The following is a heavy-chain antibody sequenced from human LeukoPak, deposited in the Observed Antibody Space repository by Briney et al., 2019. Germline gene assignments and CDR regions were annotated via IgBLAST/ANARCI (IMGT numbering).Heavy chain of an antibody. CDR2: IFYSGST. V-gene: IGHV4-31*03. D-gene: IGHD3-10*01. Sequence: PSETLSLTCTVSGGSMKSGIYYWSWIRQHPGKGLEWIGYIFYSGSTYYNPSLKCRVSISVDTSKNQFSLRLTSVTAADTAVCYCARWFGDPDPGDNYMDVWGNGSTVPVSS. CDR1: GGSMKSGIYY. J-gene: IGHJ6*03. CDR3: ARWFGDPDPGDNYMDV.